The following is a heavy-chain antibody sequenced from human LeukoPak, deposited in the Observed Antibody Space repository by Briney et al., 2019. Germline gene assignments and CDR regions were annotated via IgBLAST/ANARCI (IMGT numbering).Heavy chain of an antibody. CDR3: ARSYGGPFDY. CDR1: GFTFSSYC. D-gene: IGHD4-23*01. Sequence: GGSLRLSCAASGFTFSSYCMNWVRQAPGKGLEWVSSISSSSSPIYYADSVKGRFTISRDNAKNSLYLQMNSLRAEDTAVYYCARSYGGPFDYWGQGTLVTVSS. V-gene: IGHV3-21*01. CDR2: ISSSSSPI. J-gene: IGHJ4*02.